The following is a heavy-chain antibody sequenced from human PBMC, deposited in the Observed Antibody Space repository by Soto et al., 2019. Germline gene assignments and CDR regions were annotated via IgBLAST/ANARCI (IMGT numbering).Heavy chain of an antibody. CDR2: IYYSGST. D-gene: IGHD3-22*01. J-gene: IGHJ4*02. Sequence: SETLSLTCTVSGGSISSSSYYWGWIRQPPGKGLEWIGSIYYSGSTYYNPSLKSRVTISVDTSKNQFSLKLSSVTAADTAVYYCFRLSSGYYLVVDYWGQGILVNVS. CDR1: GGSISSSSYY. V-gene: IGHV4-39*01. CDR3: FRLSSGYYLVVDY.